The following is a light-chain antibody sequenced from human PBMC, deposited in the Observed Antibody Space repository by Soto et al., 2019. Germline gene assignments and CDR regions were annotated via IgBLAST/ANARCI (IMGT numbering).Light chain of an antibody. CDR2: DAS. CDR1: QNINNW. V-gene: IGKV1-5*01. J-gene: IGKJ1*01. Sequence: DFQMTQSPSTLSASVGDRVTITCRASQNINNWVAWYQQKPGKAPKFLIYDASTLQRGVSSRFSGSGSGTEFSLTINSLQPDDSGSYYCQHTRTFGQGTKVEVK. CDR3: QHTRT.